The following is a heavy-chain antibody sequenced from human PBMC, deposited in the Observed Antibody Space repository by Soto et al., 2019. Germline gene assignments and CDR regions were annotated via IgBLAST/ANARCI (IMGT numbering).Heavy chain of an antibody. CDR3: ARHPTIFGVVIYNWFDP. Sequence: ASVKVSCKASGYTFTSYGISWVRQAPGQGLEWMGWISAYNGNTNYAQKLQGRVTMTTDTSTSTAYIELRSLRSDDTAVYYCARHPTIFGVVIYNWFDPWGQGTLVTVSS. CDR2: ISAYNGNT. CDR1: GYTFTSYG. V-gene: IGHV1-18*01. D-gene: IGHD3-3*01. J-gene: IGHJ5*02.